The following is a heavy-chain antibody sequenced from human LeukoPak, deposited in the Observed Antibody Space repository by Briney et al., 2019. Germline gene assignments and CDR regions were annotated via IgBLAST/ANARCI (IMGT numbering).Heavy chain of an antibody. D-gene: IGHD2-2*02. Sequence: GASVKVSCKASGYAFTGYYMHWVRQAPGRGLEWMGWINPNSGGTNYAQKFQGRVTMTRDTSISTAYMELSRLKSDDTAVYYCAREIVVVPAAIGDHDYWGQGTLVTVSS. CDR2: INPNSGGT. J-gene: IGHJ4*02. CDR1: GYAFTGYY. CDR3: AREIVVVPAAIGDHDY. V-gene: IGHV1-2*02.